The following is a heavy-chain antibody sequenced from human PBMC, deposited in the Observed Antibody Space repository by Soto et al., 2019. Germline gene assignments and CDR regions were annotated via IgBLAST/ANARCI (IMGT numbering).Heavy chain of an antibody. J-gene: IGHJ3*02. Sequence: EVQLVESGGGLVQPGGSLRLSCAASGFTVSSNYMSWVRQAPGKGLEWVSVIYSGGSTYYADSVKGRITISRHNSKNTLYLQMNSLRAEDTAVYYCARVTVGAFDIWGQGTMVTVSS. CDR1: GFTVSSNY. CDR2: IYSGGST. V-gene: IGHV3-53*04. CDR3: ARVTVGAFDI.